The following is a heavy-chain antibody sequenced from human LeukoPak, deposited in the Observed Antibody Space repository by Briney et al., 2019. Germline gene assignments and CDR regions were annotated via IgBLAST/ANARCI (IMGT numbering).Heavy chain of an antibody. V-gene: IGHV3-7*01. D-gene: IGHD3-3*01. Sequence: GGSLRLSCAASGFAFSTYWMDWVRQAPGKGLEWVGNINQDGSVKHYVDSVRGRFTISRDNARNSVYLQMNALRVEDTAVYYCTRDFVLRGQGTLGTASP. CDR1: GFAFSTYW. CDR2: INQDGSVK. J-gene: IGHJ4*02. CDR3: TRDFVL.